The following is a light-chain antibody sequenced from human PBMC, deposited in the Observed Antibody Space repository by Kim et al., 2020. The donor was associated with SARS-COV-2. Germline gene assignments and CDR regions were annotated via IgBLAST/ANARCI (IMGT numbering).Light chain of an antibody. V-gene: IGKV3-20*01. Sequence: EIVLTQSPATLSLSPGERATLSCRASQSVSSIAWYQQKPGQAPRLLIYGASSRATGIPDRFSGSGSGTDFTLTISRLEPEDFAVYYCQRYGSSLYTFGQGTKLEI. J-gene: IGKJ2*01. CDR3: QRYGSSLYT. CDR2: GAS. CDR1: QSVSS.